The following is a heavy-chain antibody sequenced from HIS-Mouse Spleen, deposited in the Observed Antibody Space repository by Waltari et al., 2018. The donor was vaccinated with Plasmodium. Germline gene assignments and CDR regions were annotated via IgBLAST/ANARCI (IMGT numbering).Heavy chain of an antibody. CDR1: GGSISSSSYY. Sequence: QLQLQESGPGLVKPSETLSLTCTVPGGSISSSSYYWGWIRQPPGKGLEWIGSIYYRGSTYDNPSRKSRVTISVDTSKNQFSLKLSSVTAADTAVYYCARQLAYYDFWSGYSRGYYFDYWGQGTLVTVSS. J-gene: IGHJ4*02. CDR3: ARQLAYYDFWSGYSRGYYFDY. D-gene: IGHD3-3*01. CDR2: IYYRGST. V-gene: IGHV4-39*01.